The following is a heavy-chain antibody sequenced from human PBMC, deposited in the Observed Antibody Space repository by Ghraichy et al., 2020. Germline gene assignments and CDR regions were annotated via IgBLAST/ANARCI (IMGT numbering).Heavy chain of an antibody. D-gene: IGHD1-14*01. CDR2: ISGSGGST. CDR3: AKGGKTGPDFPPEYFQH. V-gene: IGHV3-23*01. Sequence: GGSLRLSCAASGFTFSSYAMSWVRQAPGKGLEWVSAISGSGGSTYYADSVKGRFTISRDNSKNTLYLQMNSLRAEDTAVYYCAKGGKTGPDFPPEYFQHWGQGTLVTVSS. J-gene: IGHJ1*01. CDR1: GFTFSSYA.